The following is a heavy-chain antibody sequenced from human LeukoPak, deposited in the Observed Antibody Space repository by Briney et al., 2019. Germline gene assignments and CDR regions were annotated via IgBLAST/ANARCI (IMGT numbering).Heavy chain of an antibody. CDR2: IYHSGST. V-gene: IGHV4-38-2*01. CDR1: GYSISSGYY. Sequence: PSETLSLTCAISGYSISSGYYWGWIRQPPEKGLEWIGSIYHSGSTYYNPSLKSRVTISVDTSKNQFSLKLSSVTAADTAVYYCARHPLNYYGSGSYLDYWGQGTLVTVSS. D-gene: IGHD3-10*01. CDR3: ARHPLNYYGSGSYLDY. J-gene: IGHJ4*02.